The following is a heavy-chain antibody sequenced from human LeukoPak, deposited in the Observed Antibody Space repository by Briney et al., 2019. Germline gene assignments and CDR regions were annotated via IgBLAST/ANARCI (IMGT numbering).Heavy chain of an antibody. CDR3: ARGTNMMASLRFDP. J-gene: IGHJ5*02. D-gene: IGHD2-8*01. CDR2: IYYSGIT. CDR1: GGSISTYY. V-gene: IGHV4-59*01. Sequence: PSETLSLACTISGGSISTYYWSWIRQPPGEGLEWIGYIYYSGITKYNPSVKSRVTISVDTSKNQFSLKVSPVTAADTAVYYCARGTNMMASLRFDPWGQGTLVTVSS.